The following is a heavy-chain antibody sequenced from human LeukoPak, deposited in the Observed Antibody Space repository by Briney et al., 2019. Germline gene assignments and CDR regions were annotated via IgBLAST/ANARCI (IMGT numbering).Heavy chain of an antibody. CDR3: ARGSVVPAAMGGWFDP. D-gene: IGHD2-2*01. CDR1: GGSISSHY. J-gene: IGHJ5*02. CDR2: IYYGGST. Sequence: SETLSLTCTVSGGSISSHYWSWIRQPPGKGLEWIGYIYYGGSTNYNPSLKSRVTISVDTSKNQFSLKLSSVTAADTAVYYCARGSVVPAAMGGWFDPWGQGTLVTVSS. V-gene: IGHV4-59*11.